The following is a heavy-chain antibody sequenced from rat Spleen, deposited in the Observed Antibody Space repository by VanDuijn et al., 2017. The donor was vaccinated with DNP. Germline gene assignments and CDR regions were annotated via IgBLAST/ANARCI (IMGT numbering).Heavy chain of an antibody. CDR3: RMFTADFSYWYFDF. CDR1: GFNFNDFW. CDR2: INENGRTI. D-gene: IGHD1-6*01. J-gene: IGHJ1*01. Sequence: EVKLVESGGGLVQPGRSLKLSCAASGFNFNDFWMAWVRQAPGKGLEWIGEINENGRTINYTPSLKDKFIISRDNAQNTLFLQMSGLGSEDTAIYYCRMFTADFSYWYFDFWGPGAMVTVSS. V-gene: IGHV4-2*01.